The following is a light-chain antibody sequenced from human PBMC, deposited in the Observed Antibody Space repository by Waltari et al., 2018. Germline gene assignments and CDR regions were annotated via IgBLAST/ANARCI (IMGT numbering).Light chain of an antibody. Sequence: DIVMTQSPDSLAVSLGERATINCKSSQSVFYSSDNKNYLAWYQQKPGQSHRLLIYCASTRESGFPDRFSGSGSGSVFTLTISSLQAEDVAVYYCHQYYRAPWTFGQGTRVDIK. V-gene: IGKV4-1*01. CDR1: QSVFYSSDNKNY. CDR3: HQYYRAPWT. CDR2: CAS. J-gene: IGKJ1*01.